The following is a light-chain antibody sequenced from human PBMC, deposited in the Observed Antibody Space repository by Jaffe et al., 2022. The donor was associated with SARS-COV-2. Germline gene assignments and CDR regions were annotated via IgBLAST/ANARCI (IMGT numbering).Light chain of an antibody. V-gene: IGKV1-39*01. CDR3: QQSYSTPYT. Sequence: DIQMTQSPSSLSASVGDRVTITCRASQSISNYLNWYLQKPGKAPKLLIYAASSLQSGVPSRFSGSGSGTNFTLTISSLQPEDFAAYYCQQSYSTPYTFGQGTTLEIE. J-gene: IGKJ2*01. CDR1: QSISNY. CDR2: AAS.